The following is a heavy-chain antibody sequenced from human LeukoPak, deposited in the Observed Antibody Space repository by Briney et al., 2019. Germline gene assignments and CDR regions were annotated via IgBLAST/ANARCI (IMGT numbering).Heavy chain of an antibody. J-gene: IGHJ4*02. V-gene: IGHV4-34*01. CDR3: ARTGVGGYGEIDY. Sequence: SETLSLTCAVYGGSFSGYYWSWIRQPPGKGLEWIGEINHSGSTNYNPSLKSRVTISVDTSKNQFSLKLSSVTAADTAVYYCARTGVGGYGEIDYWGQGTLVTVSS. CDR1: GGSFSGYY. CDR2: INHSGST. D-gene: IGHD4-17*01.